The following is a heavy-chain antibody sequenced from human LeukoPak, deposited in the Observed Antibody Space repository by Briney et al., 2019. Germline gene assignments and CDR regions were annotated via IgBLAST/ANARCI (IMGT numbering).Heavy chain of an antibody. CDR1: GYTFTSYG. J-gene: IGHJ4*02. V-gene: IGHV1-18*01. Sequence: GASVKVSCKASGYTFTSYGISWVRQAPGQGLEWMGWIGPYNGNTNYAQTLQGRGTMTSDASTSTGYMELGRLGSDDTAVYYCARDQDSLVRGVIGYWGQGTLVTVSS. CDR2: IGPYNGNT. D-gene: IGHD3-10*01. CDR3: ARDQDSLVRGVIGY.